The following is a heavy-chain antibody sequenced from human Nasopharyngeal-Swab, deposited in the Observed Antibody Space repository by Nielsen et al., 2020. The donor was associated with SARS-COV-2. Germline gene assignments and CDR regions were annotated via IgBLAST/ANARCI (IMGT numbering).Heavy chain of an antibody. CDR3: AKVGGEVDY. D-gene: IGHD1-26*01. Sequence: GESLKISCAASGFTFSSYAMSWVRQAPGKGLEWISSISGSGGSTYYADSVKGRSVKGRFTISRDNSKNTLYLQVSGLRADDTGVYYCAKVGGEVDYWGQGTLVTVSS. V-gene: IGHV3-23*01. CDR1: GFTFSSYA. CDR2: ISGSGGST. J-gene: IGHJ4*02.